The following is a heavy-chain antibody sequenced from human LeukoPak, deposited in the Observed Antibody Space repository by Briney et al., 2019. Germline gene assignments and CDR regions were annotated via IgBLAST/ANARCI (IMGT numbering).Heavy chain of an antibody. J-gene: IGHJ3*02. D-gene: IGHD2-8*02. V-gene: IGHV1-18*01. CDR2: ISAYNGDT. CDR3: ARSLLVVPDASGEHDAFDM. CDR1: GGTFSSYA. Sequence: GASVKVSCKASGGTFSSYAISWVRQAPGQGLEWVGWISAYNGDTKYAQNFQDKVTMTTDTSTSTAYMELRSLTSDDTAVYHCARSLLVVPDASGEHDAFDMWGQGTMVTVSS.